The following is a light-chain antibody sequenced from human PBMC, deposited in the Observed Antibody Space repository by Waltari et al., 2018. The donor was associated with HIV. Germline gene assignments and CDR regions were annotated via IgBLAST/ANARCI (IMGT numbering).Light chain of an antibody. CDR1: QSISTY. CDR2: AAS. Sequence: DIQMTQSPSSLSASVGDRVTITCRASQSISTYLNWYQQKPGRAPKLLIYAASSVQSGVPTRFSGSGSGTDFTLTISSLQPEDFATYSCQQSHSNPRSFGQGTKVEIK. V-gene: IGKV1-39*01. J-gene: IGKJ1*01. CDR3: QQSHSNPRS.